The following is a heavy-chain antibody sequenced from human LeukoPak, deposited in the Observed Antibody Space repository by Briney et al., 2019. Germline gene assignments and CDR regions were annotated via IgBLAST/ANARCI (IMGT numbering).Heavy chain of an antibody. Sequence: SETLSLTCTVSGGSISSGDYYWSWIRQPPGKGLEWIGYIYYSGSTYYNPSLKSRVTISVDTSKNQFSLKLSSVTAADTAVYYCARDQSGYYGSGSYGMDVWGKGTTVTVSS. J-gene: IGHJ6*04. CDR1: GGSISSGDYY. V-gene: IGHV4-30-4*01. D-gene: IGHD3-10*01. CDR2: IYYSGST. CDR3: ARDQSGYYGSGSYGMDV.